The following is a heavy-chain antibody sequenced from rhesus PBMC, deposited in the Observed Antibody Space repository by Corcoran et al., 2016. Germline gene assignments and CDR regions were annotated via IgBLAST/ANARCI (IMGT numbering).Heavy chain of an antibody. CDR3: ARDRGAAAGNDY. D-gene: IGHD6-25*01. CDR1: GYSISSGYH. Sequence: QVQLQESGPGLVKPSETLSLTCAVSGYSISSGYHWSWIRQPPGKGLEWIGYITYSGSTSYNPSLKSRVTISRDTSKNQFSLKLSSVTAADTAVYYCARDRGAAAGNDYWGQGVLVTVSS. J-gene: IGHJ4*01. V-gene: IGHV4-122*02. CDR2: ITYSGST.